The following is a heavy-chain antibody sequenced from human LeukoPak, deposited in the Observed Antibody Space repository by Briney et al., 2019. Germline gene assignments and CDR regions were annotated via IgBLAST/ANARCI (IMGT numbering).Heavy chain of an antibody. CDR1: GGSISSTSYY. CDR3: AKAGVRYFDSSGLYAFDF. V-gene: IGHV4-39*01. J-gene: IGHJ3*01. CDR2: IYYSGST. Sequence: SETLSLTCAVSGGSISSTSYYWAWIRQPPGKGLEWIGTIYYSGSTYHNPCLKSRVTMSVDTSRNQFSLKLSSVDAADTAVYYCAKAGVRYFDSSGLYAFDFWGQGTTVTVSS. D-gene: IGHD3-22*01.